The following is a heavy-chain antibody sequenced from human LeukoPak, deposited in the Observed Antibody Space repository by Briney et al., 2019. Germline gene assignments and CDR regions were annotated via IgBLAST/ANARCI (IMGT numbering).Heavy chain of an antibody. CDR2: IYYSGST. CDR3: ARRPRNDILTGTPFDY. Sequence: SETLSLTCTVSGGSISSGGYYWSWIRQHPGKRLEWIGYIYYSGSTYYNPSLKSRVTISVDTSKNQFSLKLRSVTAADTAVYYCARRPRNDILTGTPFDYWGQGILVTVSS. D-gene: IGHD3-9*01. J-gene: IGHJ4*02. CDR1: GGSISSGGYY. V-gene: IGHV4-31*03.